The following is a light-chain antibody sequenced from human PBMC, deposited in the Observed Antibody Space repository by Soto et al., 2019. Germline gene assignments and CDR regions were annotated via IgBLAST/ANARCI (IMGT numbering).Light chain of an antibody. V-gene: IGKV1-6*01. CDR1: QGIGND. CDR3: LQDYVYPWT. CDR2: EAS. J-gene: IGKJ1*01. Sequence: AIQVTQSPSSLSASVGDRVTISCRASQGIGNDLGWYQQKPGNAPKLLIYEASTLQTGVASRFSGSGSGTDFTLTISSLQPEDVATYYCLQDYVYPWTFGQGTKVEVK.